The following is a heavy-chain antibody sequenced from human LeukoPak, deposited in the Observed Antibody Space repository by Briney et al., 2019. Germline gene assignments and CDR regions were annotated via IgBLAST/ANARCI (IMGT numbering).Heavy chain of an antibody. CDR2: INPNSGGT. V-gene: IGHV1-2*02. J-gene: IGHJ4*02. CDR1: GYTFTGYY. CDR3: ARAPIVVVPAAMPALDY. Sequence: RASVKVSCKASGYTFTGYYMHWVRQAPGQGLEWMGWINPNSGGTNYAQKFQGRVTMTRDTSISTAYMERSRLRSDDTAVYYCARAPIVVVPAAMPALDYWGQGTLVTVSS. D-gene: IGHD2-2*01.